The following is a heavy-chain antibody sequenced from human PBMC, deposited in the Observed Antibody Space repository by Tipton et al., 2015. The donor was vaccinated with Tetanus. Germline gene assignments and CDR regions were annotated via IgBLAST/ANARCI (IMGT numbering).Heavy chain of an antibody. V-gene: IGHV4-31*03. D-gene: IGHD6-6*01. J-gene: IGHJ5*02. CDR1: GASIRGSGFF. CDR2: IYYSGDT. CDR3: ARDQGGGRVVRLNWFDP. Sequence: TLSLTCTVSGASIRGSGFFWNWIRQFPGRGLEWIGYIYYSGDTFYNPSLKGRVAMSVDTSKNQFSLKLSSVTDADTAVYYCARDQGGGRVVRLNWFDPWGQGTLVTVSS.